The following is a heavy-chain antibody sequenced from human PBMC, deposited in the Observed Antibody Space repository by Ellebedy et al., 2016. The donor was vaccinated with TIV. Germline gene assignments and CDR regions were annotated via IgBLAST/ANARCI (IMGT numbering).Heavy chain of an antibody. V-gene: IGHV1-8*01. CDR2: MNPNSGNT. J-gene: IGHJ4*02. D-gene: IGHD5-24*01. CDR1: GYTFTSYD. Sequence: ASVKVSCXASGYTFTSYDINWVRQATGQGLEWMGWMNPNSGNTGYAQKFQGRVTMTRNTSISTAYMELSSLRSEDTAVYYCARAPRRMATISGAFDYWGQGTLVTVSS. CDR3: ARAPRRMATISGAFDY.